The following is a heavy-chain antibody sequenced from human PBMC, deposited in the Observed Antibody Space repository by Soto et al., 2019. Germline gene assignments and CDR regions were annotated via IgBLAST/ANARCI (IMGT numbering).Heavy chain of an antibody. CDR2: IYYSGST. D-gene: IGHD6-13*01. V-gene: IGHV4-39*01. CDR1: GGSISSSSYY. Sequence: SETLSLSCTVSGGSISSSSYYWGWIRQPPGKGLEWIGSIYYSGSTYYNPSLKSRVTISVDTSKNQFSLKLSSVTAADTAVYYCARHEQQLSWYYFDYWGQGTLVTVSS. J-gene: IGHJ4*02. CDR3: ARHEQQLSWYYFDY.